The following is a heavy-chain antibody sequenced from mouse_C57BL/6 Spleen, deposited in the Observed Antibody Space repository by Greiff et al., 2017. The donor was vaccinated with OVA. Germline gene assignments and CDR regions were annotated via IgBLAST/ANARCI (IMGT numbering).Heavy chain of an antibody. CDR3: TLDGYYYYAMDY. J-gene: IGHJ4*01. V-gene: IGHV1-54*01. CDR1: GYAFTNYL. Sequence: QVQLQRSGAELVRPGTSVKVSCKASGYAFTNYLIEWVKQRPGQGLEWIGVINPGSGGTNYNEKFKGKATLTADKSSSTAYMQLSSLTSEDSAVYFCTLDGYYYYAMDYWGQGTSVTVSS. D-gene: IGHD2-3*01. CDR2: INPGSGGT.